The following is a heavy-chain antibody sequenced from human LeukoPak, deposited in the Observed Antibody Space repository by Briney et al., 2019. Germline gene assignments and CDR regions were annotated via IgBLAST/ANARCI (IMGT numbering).Heavy chain of an antibody. V-gene: IGHV3-74*01. CDR1: GFTFSSYW. Sequence: GGXLRLSCAASGFTFSSYWMHWVRQAPGKGLVWVSRINSDVSSTSYADSVKGRFTISRDNANNTLYLQMNSLRAEDTAVYYCARGVTIFGVVIKFYNWFDPWGQGTLVTVSS. CDR2: INSDVSST. J-gene: IGHJ5*02. CDR3: ARGVTIFGVVIKFYNWFDP. D-gene: IGHD3-3*01.